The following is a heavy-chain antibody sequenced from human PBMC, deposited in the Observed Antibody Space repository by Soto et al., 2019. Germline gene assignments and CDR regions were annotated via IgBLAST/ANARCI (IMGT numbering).Heavy chain of an antibody. V-gene: IGHV3-21*01. CDR3: ARALRITMVRGVMFDP. J-gene: IGHJ5*02. D-gene: IGHD3-10*01. CDR2: ISSSSSYI. CDR1: GFTFSSYS. Sequence: GGSLRLSCAASGFTFSSYSMNWVRQAPGKGLEWVSSISSSSSYIYYADSVKGRFTISRDNAKNSLYLQMNSLRAEDTAVYFCARALRITMVRGVMFDPWGQGTLVTVSS.